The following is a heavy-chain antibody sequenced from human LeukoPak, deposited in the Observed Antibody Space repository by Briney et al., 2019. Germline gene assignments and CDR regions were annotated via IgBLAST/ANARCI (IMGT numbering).Heavy chain of an antibody. V-gene: IGHV4-34*01. CDR1: GGSFSGYY. J-gene: IGHJ1*01. CDR3: ARAYSPYCSGGSCNRAEYFQH. D-gene: IGHD2-15*01. Sequence: SETLSLTCAVYGGSFSGYYWSWIRQPPGKGLEWIGEINHSGSTNYHPSLKSRVTISVDTSKNQFSLKLSSVTAADTAVYYCARAYSPYCSGGSCNRAEYFQHWGQGTLVTVSS. CDR2: INHSGST.